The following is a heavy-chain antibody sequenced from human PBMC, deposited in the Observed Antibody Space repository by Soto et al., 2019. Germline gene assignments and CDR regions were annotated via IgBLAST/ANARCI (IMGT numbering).Heavy chain of an antibody. V-gene: IGHV3-23*01. J-gene: IGHJ4*02. CDR3: ANDLARHCTNGVCQPTAFDY. CDR1: GFTFSSYA. CDR2: ISGSGGST. D-gene: IGHD2-8*01. Sequence: GGSLRLSCAASGFTFSSYAMSWVRQAPGKGLEWVSAISGSGGSTYYADSVKGRFTISRDNSKNTLYLQMNSLRAEDTAVYYCANDLARHCTNGVCQPTAFDYWGKGTLVTVST.